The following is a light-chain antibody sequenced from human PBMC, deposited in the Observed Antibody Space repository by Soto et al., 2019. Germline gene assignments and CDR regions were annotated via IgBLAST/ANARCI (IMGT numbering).Light chain of an antibody. J-gene: IGKJ1*01. Sequence: EIVMTQSPGTLSVSPGERATLSGRASQSLSSNLAWYQQKPGQAPRLLIYGASTRATGIPARFSGSGSGTEFTLTISSLQSEDFAVYYCQQYNNWPPWTLGQGTRVEI. V-gene: IGKV3-15*01. CDR2: GAS. CDR3: QQYNNWPPWT. CDR1: QSLSSN.